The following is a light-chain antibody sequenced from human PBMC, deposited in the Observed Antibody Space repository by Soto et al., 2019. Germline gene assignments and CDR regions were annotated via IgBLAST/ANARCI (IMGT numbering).Light chain of an antibody. CDR3: LQHDTYPLT. CDR2: VVS. CDR1: QGIRND. Sequence: QMTQSPSSLSESVGDRATITCRASQGIRNDLLGWYQQKPGKAPKCLIYVVSSLQSGVPSRFSGSGSGTEFTLTISSLQPEDFATYYGLQHDTYPLTFGQGTKVEIK. V-gene: IGKV1-17*01. J-gene: IGKJ1*01.